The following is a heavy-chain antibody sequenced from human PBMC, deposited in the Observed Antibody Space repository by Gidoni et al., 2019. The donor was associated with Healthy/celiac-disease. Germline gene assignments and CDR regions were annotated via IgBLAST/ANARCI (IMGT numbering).Heavy chain of an antibody. D-gene: IGHD4-17*01. CDR2: IWYDGSNK. CDR3: ARDQGKYGDYEYYYGMDV. Sequence: QVQLVESGGGVVQPGRSLRLSCAASGFTFSSYGMHWVRQAPGKGLEWVAVIWYDGSNKYYADSVKGRFTISRDNSKNTLYLQMNSLRAEDTAVYYCARDQGKYGDYEYYYGMDVWGQGTTVTVSS. CDR1: GFTFSSYG. J-gene: IGHJ6*02. V-gene: IGHV3-33*01.